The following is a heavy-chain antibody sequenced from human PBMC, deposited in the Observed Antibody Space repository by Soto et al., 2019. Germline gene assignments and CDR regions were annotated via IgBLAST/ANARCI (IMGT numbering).Heavy chain of an antibody. CDR3: AKDPHRSGSYYTYYFDY. CDR2: IGGSGGST. Sequence: PGGSLRLSRATPCFTFNSNALSWVPPGPGEGLEGATAIGGSGGSTYYADCVKGRFTISRDNSKNTLYLQMNSLRAEDTAVYYCAKDPHRSGSYYTYYFDYWGQGTLVTVSS. D-gene: IGHD3-10*01. J-gene: IGHJ4*02. V-gene: IGHV3-23*01. CDR1: CFTFNSNA.